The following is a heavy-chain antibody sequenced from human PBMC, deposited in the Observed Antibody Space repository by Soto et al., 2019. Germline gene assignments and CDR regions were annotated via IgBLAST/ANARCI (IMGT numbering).Heavy chain of an antibody. V-gene: IGHV1-18*01. CDR3: AGDAAGDDAFDN. CDR2: ISAYNGNT. CDR1: GYTFTSYG. J-gene: IGHJ3*02. D-gene: IGHD6-13*01. Sequence: QVQLVQSGAEVKKPGASVKVSCKASGYTFTSYGISWVRQAPGQGLEWMGWISAYNGNTNYAQKVQGRVTMTTNTSTSTAYMELRILRSADTAVYYRAGDAAGDDAFDNWGQGTMVTVSS.